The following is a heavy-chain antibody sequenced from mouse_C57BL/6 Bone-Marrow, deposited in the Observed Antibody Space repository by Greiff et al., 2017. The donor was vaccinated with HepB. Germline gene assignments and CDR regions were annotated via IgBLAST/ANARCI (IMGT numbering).Heavy chain of an antibody. CDR1: GYTFTSYW. CDR3: ASPRFITRLDY. D-gene: IGHD1-1*01. V-gene: IGHV1-9*01. J-gene: IGHJ2*01. CDR2: ILPGSGST. Sequence: QVQLQQPGAELVKPGASVKVSCKASGYTFTSYWMHWVKQRPGHGLEWIGEILPGSGSTNYNEKFKGKATFTADTSSNTAYMQLSSLTTEDSAIYYCASPRFITRLDYWGQGTTLSVSS.